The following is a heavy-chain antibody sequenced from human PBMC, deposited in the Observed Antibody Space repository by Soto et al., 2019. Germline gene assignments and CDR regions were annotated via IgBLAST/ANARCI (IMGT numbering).Heavy chain of an antibody. CDR3: AYGGRCDY. CDR1: GFSFNTYE. V-gene: IGHV3-48*03. CDR2: ISSSGSTI. Sequence: EVQLVESGGGLVQPGGSLRLSCAASGFSFNTYEMNWVRQDPGKGLEWVSYISSSGSTIYYADSVKGRFTVSRDNGKNSLYLQMNSLRAEDTAVYYCAYGGRCDYWGQGTQVTVSS. D-gene: IGHD1-26*01. J-gene: IGHJ4*02.